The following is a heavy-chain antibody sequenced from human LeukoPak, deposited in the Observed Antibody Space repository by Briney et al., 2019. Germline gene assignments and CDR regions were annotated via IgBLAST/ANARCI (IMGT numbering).Heavy chain of an antibody. CDR3: AARGIAAAPGNY. V-gene: IGHV4-34*01. Sequence: SEALSLTCAVYGGSFSGYYWSWIRQPPGKGLEWIGEINHSGSTNHNPSLKSRVTISVDTSKNQFSLKLSSVTAADTAVYYCAARGIAAAPGNYWGQGTLVTVSS. CDR1: GGSFSGYY. J-gene: IGHJ4*02. D-gene: IGHD6-13*01. CDR2: INHSGST.